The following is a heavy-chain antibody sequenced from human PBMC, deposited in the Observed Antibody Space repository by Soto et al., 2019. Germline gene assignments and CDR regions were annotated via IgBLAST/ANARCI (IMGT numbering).Heavy chain of an antibody. CDR3: ARDPASAYSSSSFDY. D-gene: IGHD6-6*01. J-gene: IGHJ4*02. CDR1: CYTFTTYG. V-gene: IGHV1-18*04. CDR2: ISAYDGST. Sequence: XSVKVSLKASCYTFTTYGITWVRQAPGQGLEWMGWISAYDGSTNYAQKLQGRVSMTTDSSTSTAYMDLRSLRSDDTAMYYCARDPASAYSSSSFDYWGQGTLVTV.